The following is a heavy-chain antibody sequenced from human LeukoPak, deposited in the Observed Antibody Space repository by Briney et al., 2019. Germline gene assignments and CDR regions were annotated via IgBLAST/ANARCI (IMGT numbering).Heavy chain of an antibody. CDR2: IYYSGST. Sequence: KASETLSLTCTVSGGSISSYYWSWIRQPPGKGPEWIGYIYYSGSTNYNPSLKSRVTISVDTSKNQFSLKLSSVTAADTAVYYCARVSLNYDFWSGYTRPGPFDYWGQGTLVTVSS. D-gene: IGHD3-3*01. V-gene: IGHV4-59*01. CDR1: GGSISSYY. CDR3: ARVSLNYDFWSGYTRPGPFDY. J-gene: IGHJ4*02.